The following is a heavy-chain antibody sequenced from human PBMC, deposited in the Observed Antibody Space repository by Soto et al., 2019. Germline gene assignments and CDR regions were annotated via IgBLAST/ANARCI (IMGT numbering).Heavy chain of an antibody. J-gene: IGHJ5*02. CDR2: IYYSGST. Sequence: SETLSLTCTVSGGPISSYYWSWIRQPPGKGLEWIGYIYYSGSTNYNPSLKSRVTISVDTSKNQFSLKLSSVTAADTAVYYCARDSGYDGRFDPWGQGTLVTVSS. CDR3: ARDSGYDGRFDP. D-gene: IGHD5-12*01. CDR1: GGPISSYY. V-gene: IGHV4-59*01.